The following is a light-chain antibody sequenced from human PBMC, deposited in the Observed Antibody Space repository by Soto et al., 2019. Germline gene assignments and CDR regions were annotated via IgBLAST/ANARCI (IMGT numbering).Light chain of an antibody. CDR3: SSYTISSHAV. Sequence: QSALTQPASVSGSPGQSITISCTGTSSDVGAYNYVSWYQQHPGKAPKLMIYEVSNRPSGVSNRFSGSKSGNTASLTISGLQAEDEADYSCSSYTISSHAVFGGGTKLTVL. J-gene: IGLJ2*01. V-gene: IGLV2-14*01. CDR2: EVS. CDR1: SSDVGAYNY.